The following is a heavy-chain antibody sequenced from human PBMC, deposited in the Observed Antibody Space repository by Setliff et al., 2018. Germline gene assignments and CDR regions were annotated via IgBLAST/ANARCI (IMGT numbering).Heavy chain of an antibody. Sequence: TLSLTCTVSGGSIRSYYWSWIRQPPGRGLEWIGYIYTSGRTNYNPSLKSRVTISVDTSKNQFTLKVSSVTAADTAVYYCARDPPYCSSTSCRGAFDIWGQGTMVTVS. D-gene: IGHD2-2*01. V-gene: IGHV4-4*08. J-gene: IGHJ3*02. CDR1: GGSIRSYY. CDR3: ARDPPYCSSTSCRGAFDI. CDR2: IYTSGRT.